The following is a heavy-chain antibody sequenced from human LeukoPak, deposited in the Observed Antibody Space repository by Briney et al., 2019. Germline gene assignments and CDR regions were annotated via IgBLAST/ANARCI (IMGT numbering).Heavy chain of an antibody. CDR1: GYTFTSYY. J-gene: IGHJ4*02. V-gene: IGHV1-46*01. CDR3: ARVAVGATYFDY. CDR2: INPSGGST. D-gene: IGHD1-26*01. Sequence: ASVKVSCKASGYTFTSYYMHWVRQAPGQGLEWTGIINPSGGSTSYAQKFQGRVTMTRDTSTSTVYMELSSLRSEDTAVYYCARVAVGATYFDYWGQGTLVTVSS.